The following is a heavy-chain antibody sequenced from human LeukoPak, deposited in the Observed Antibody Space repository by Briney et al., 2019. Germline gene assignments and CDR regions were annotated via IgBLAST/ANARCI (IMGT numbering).Heavy chain of an antibody. D-gene: IGHD3-22*01. CDR3: ARVWDRSGSDLIHAFDL. J-gene: IGHJ3*01. V-gene: IGHV3-21*01. Sequence: GGSLRLSCAASGFTFSGYNMNWVRQAPGKGLEWVSFISSSGSYKKSADSVKGRFTISRDNAKKSLYLQMSSLRAEDTAVYYCARVWDRSGSDLIHAFDLWGQGTMVIVSS. CDR2: ISSSGSYK. CDR1: GFTFSGYN.